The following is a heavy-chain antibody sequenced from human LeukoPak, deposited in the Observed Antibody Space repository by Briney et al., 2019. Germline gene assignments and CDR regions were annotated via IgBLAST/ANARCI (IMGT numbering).Heavy chain of an antibody. Sequence: PGRSLRLYCAASGFTFSSYAMHWVRQAPGKGLEWVAVISYDGSNKYYADSVKGRFTISRDNSKNTLYLQMNSLRAEDTAVYYCARSPRYFDWFFDYWGQGTLVTVSS. V-gene: IGHV3-30*04. CDR1: GFTFSSYA. CDR2: ISYDGSNK. J-gene: IGHJ4*02. D-gene: IGHD3-9*01. CDR3: ARSPRYFDWFFDY.